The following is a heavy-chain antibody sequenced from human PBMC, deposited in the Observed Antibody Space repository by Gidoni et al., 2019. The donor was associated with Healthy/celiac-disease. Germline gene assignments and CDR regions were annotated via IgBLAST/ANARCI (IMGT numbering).Heavy chain of an antibody. J-gene: IGHJ4*02. V-gene: IGHV3-23*01. CDR2: ISGSGGST. D-gene: IGHD4-17*01. CDR1: GRTCSSSA. Sequence: EVQLSEAGGGLVQPGGSLRLSCAATGRTCSSSAMSWVCQAPEKWLEWVSAISGSGGSTYYAVSVKGRFTISRDNSKNTLYLQMISPRAADTAVYSCAKVSFYGGPGDYWGQGTLVTVSS. CDR3: AKVSFYGGPGDY.